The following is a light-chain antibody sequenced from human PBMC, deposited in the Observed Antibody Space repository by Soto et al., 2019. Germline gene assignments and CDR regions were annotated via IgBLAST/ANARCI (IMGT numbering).Light chain of an antibody. CDR3: CSYAGSSTLM. CDR2: EIS. CDR1: SSDVGSYNV. V-gene: IGLV2-23*02. J-gene: IGLJ3*02. Sequence: QSVLTQPASVSGSPGQSITISCTGTSSDVGSYNVVSWYQQHPGKAPKLMIYEISKRPSGVSNRFSGSKSGNTASLTISGLQAEDEADYYCCSYAGSSTLMFGGGTKLTVL.